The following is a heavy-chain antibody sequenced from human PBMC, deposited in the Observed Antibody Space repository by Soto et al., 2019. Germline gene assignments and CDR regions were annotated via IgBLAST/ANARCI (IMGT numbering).Heavy chain of an antibody. CDR3: ARQAKVGDRSQFYFDS. J-gene: IGHJ4*02. D-gene: IGHD3-16*01. CDR2: ISYNGRNK. CDR1: GFTFSFYA. V-gene: IGHV3-30*04. Sequence: GGSLRLSCAASGFTFSFYAMHWVRQAPGKGLEWVAVISYNGRNKHYVDSVKGRFTISRDNSQDTLYLQMDSLRPDDTAVYYCARQAKVGDRSQFYFDSWGQGTLVTVSS.